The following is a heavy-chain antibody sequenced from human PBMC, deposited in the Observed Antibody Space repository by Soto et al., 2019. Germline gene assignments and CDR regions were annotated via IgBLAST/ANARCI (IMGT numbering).Heavy chain of an antibody. Sequence: PGESLKISCKGSGYSFTSYWISWVRQMPGKGLEWMGRIDPSDSYTNYSPSFQGHVTISADKSISTAYLQWSSLKASGTAMYYCARDYDILTGFKSPRYYYYYGMDVWGQGTTVTVSS. J-gene: IGHJ6*02. V-gene: IGHV5-10-1*01. D-gene: IGHD3-9*01. CDR1: GYSFTSYW. CDR3: ARDYDILTGFKSPRYYYYYGMDV. CDR2: IDPSDSYT.